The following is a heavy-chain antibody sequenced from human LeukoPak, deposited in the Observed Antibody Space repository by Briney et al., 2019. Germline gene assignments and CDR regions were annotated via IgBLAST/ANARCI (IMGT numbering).Heavy chain of an antibody. D-gene: IGHD2-15*01. Sequence: SETLSLTCAVYGGSFSGYYWSWIRQPPGKGLEWIGEINHSGSTNYNPSLKSRVTISVDTSKNQFSLKLSSVTAADTAVYYCARDRGIGSKRGYYYYGIDVWGQGTTVTVSS. J-gene: IGHJ6*02. CDR1: GGSFSGYY. CDR3: ARDRGIGSKRGYYYYGIDV. CDR2: INHSGST. V-gene: IGHV4-34*01.